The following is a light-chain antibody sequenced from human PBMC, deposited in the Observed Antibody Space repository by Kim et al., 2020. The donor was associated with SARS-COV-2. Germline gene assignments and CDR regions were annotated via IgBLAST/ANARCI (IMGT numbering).Light chain of an antibody. V-gene: IGKV3-11*01. CDR1: QSLSNS. J-gene: IGKJ4*01. Sequence: WSPGEGATLSCRASQSLSNSLAWYQQRPGQAPRLLIYDTFNRAAGIPARFSGSGSGTDFTLTISTLEPEDFAVYFCQQRGNWPPTFGGGTKVDIK. CDR2: DTF. CDR3: QQRGNWPPT.